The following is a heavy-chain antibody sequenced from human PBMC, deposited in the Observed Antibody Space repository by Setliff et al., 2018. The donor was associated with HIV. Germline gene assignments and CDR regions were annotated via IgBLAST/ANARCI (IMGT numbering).Heavy chain of an antibody. CDR2: IDTINGNT. V-gene: IGHV1-3*04. D-gene: IGHD3-22*01. CDR1: GYTFTNFA. J-gene: IGHJ4*02. Sequence: ASVKVSCKASGYTFTNFAMYWVRQAPGQRPEWMGWIDTINGNTKYSQKFQGRVSITRDTSASTIYMELNSLRSEDTALYYCARDYHDSGGYYYAFDHWGQGTLVTVSS. CDR3: ARDYHDSGGYYYAFDH.